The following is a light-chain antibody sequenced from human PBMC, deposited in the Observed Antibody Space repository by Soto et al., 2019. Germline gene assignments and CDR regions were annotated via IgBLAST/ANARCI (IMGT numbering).Light chain of an antibody. CDR1: QSISIN. CDR2: TAS. Sequence: EIVLTQSPGTLSVSPGYRVTLSCRASQSISINLAWYQHKPGQAPRLLMQTASSRASGVPARISGSGSGTEFTLTISSLQSEDFAVNYCQQFRNLQWTFGQGTKVDIK. CDR3: QQFRNLQWT. V-gene: IGKV3-15*01. J-gene: IGKJ1*01.